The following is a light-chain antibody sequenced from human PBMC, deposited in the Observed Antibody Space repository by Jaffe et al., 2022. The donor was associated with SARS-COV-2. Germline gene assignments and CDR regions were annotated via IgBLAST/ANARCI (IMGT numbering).Light chain of an antibody. J-gene: IGLJ3*02. CDR2: SNN. CDR1: SSNIGSNP. V-gene: IGLV1-44*01. Sequence: QSVLTQPPSASGTPGQRVTLSCSGSSSNIGSNPVNWYQQLPGTAPKLLIYSNNQRPSGVPDRFSGSKSVTSASLAISGLQSEDEAHYYCAAWDDSLNGWVFGGGTKLTVL. CDR3: AAWDDSLNGWV.